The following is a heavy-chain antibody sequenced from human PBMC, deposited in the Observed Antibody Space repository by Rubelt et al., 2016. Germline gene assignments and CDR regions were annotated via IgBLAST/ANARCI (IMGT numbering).Heavy chain of an antibody. CDR2: MNPNSGNT. CDR1: GYTFTSYD. D-gene: IGHD3-3*01. Sequence: QVQLVQSGAEVKKPGASVKVSCKASGYTFTSYDINWVRQATGQGLEWMGWMNPNSGNTGYAQKFQGRVTMTRNTSISTAYMELSILRSEGTALYYCARLSITIFGVVVYYYGMDVWGQGTTVTVSS. J-gene: IGHJ6*02. CDR3: ARLSITIFGVVVYYYGMDV. V-gene: IGHV1-8*01.